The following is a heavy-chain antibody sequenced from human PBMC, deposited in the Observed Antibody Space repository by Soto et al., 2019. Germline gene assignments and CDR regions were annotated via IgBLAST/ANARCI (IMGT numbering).Heavy chain of an antibody. V-gene: IGHV4-31*03. CDR1: GGSISSGGYY. Sequence: QVQLQESGPGLVKPSQTLSLTCTVSGGSISSGGYYWSWIRQHPGKGLEWIGYIYYSGSTYYNPSLKRRVTISVDTSKNQFSLKLSSVTAADTAVYYCARDGPLTVNYFDYWGQGTLVTVSS. D-gene: IGHD4-4*01. CDR2: IYYSGST. CDR3: ARDGPLTVNYFDY. J-gene: IGHJ4*02.